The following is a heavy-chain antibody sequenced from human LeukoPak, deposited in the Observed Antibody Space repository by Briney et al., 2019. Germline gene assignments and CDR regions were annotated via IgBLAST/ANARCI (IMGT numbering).Heavy chain of an antibody. CDR2: IYYSGST. CDR3: ATRYDFWSGYWDNWFDP. Sequence: SETLSLTCTVSGGSISSSSYYWGWIRQPPGKGLEWIGSIYYSGSTYYNPSLKSRVTISVDTSKNQFSLKLSSVTAADTAVYYCATRYDFWSGYWDNWFDPWGQGTLVTVSS. V-gene: IGHV4-39*01. J-gene: IGHJ5*02. CDR1: GGSISSSSYY. D-gene: IGHD3-3*01.